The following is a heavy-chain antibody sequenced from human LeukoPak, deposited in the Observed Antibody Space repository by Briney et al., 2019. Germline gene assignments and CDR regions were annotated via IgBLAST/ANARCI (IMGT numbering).Heavy chain of an antibody. Sequence: PSETLSLTCTVSGGSISSYFCSWIRQPPGKGLEWIGYIYTSGNTNYNPSLKSRVTISVATSKNQFSLKLSSVTAADTAVYYCARGSSSSPHYYYYMDVWGKGTTVTVSS. J-gene: IGHJ6*03. D-gene: IGHD6-6*01. CDR2: IYTSGNT. CDR1: GGSISSYF. CDR3: ARGSSSSPHYYYYMDV. V-gene: IGHV4-4*09.